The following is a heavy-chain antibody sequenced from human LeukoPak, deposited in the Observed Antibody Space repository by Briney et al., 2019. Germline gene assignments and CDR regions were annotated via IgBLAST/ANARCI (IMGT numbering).Heavy chain of an antibody. D-gene: IGHD1-26*01. Sequence: ASVKVSCKASGYTFTSYYMHWVRQAPGQGLEWMGIINPSGGSTSYAQKFQGRVTITRNTSISTAYMELSSLRSEDMAVYYCAREVAGATPPYYYYYYMDVWGKGTTVTVSS. CDR2: INPSGGST. CDR3: AREVAGATPPYYYYYYMDV. J-gene: IGHJ6*03. CDR1: GYTFTSYY. V-gene: IGHV1-46*01.